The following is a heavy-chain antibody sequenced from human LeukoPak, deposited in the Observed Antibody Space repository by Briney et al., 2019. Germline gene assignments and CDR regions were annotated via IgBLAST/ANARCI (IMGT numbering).Heavy chain of an antibody. V-gene: IGHV3-30*02. J-gene: IGHJ4*02. CDR2: IRYDGSNK. CDR3: ARGGYGGNSGGTAFDY. Sequence: PGGSLRLSCAASGFTFSSYGMHWVRQAPGKGLEWVVFIRYDGSNKYYADSVKGRFTISRDNSKNTLYLQMNSLRAEDTAVYYCARGGYGGNSGGTAFDYWGQGTLVTVSS. CDR1: GFTFSSYG. D-gene: IGHD4-23*01.